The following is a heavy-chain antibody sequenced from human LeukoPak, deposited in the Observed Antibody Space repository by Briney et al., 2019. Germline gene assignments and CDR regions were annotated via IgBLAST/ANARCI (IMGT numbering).Heavy chain of an antibody. V-gene: IGHV3-7*03. D-gene: IGHD6-13*01. J-gene: IGHJ4*02. CDR3: AKKDGYTNSWSFDY. CDR1: GFTFTTYW. CDR2: IKQDGSEK. Sequence: GGSLTLSCTTSGFTFTTYWMSWVRQAPGKGLEWVANIKQDGSEKHYVDSVRGRFTISRDSAKNSLYLQMNSLRAEDTAVYYCAKKDGYTNSWSFDYWGQGTLVTVSS.